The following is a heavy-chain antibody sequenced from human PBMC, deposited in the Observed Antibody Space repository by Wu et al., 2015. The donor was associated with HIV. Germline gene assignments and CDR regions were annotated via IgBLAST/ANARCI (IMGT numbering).Heavy chain of an antibody. Sequence: QVQLVQSGAEVKKPGSSVKVSCKTSGDSFNNNAISWVRLAPGQGLEWMGRIIPRFGTVDYAQKFQGRVTLAADESTSTVYMELSSLRSEDTAVYYCARDLPSYYDILTGYTVSGGMDVWGQGTTVTVSS. V-gene: IGHV1-69*13. CDR1: GDSFNNNA. J-gene: IGHJ6*02. CDR2: IIPRFGTV. D-gene: IGHD3-9*01. CDR3: ARDLPSYYDILTGYTVSGGMDV.